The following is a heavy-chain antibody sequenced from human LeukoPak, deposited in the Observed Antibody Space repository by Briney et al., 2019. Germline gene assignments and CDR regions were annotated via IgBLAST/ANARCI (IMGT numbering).Heavy chain of an antibody. Sequence: ASVKVSCKASGYTFIDYYMHWVRQAPGQGLEWMGWMNPNSGGTNYAQKFEGRVTMTRDTSISTAYMELSRLKSDDTAVYYCARAAYYYDSSGYYPEWGQGTLVTVSS. CDR1: GYTFIDYY. V-gene: IGHV1-2*02. D-gene: IGHD3-22*01. J-gene: IGHJ4*02. CDR3: ARAAYYYDSSGYYPE. CDR2: MNPNSGGT.